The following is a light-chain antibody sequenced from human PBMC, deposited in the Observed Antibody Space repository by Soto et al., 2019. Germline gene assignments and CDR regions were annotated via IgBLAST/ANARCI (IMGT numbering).Light chain of an antibody. CDR1: QRVDRY. V-gene: IGKV1-5*03. CDR2: KAS. J-gene: IGKJ2*01. CDR3: QQYTTFYT. Sequence: DIQMTQSPSTLYASVGDRVSITCRASQRVDRYLAWYQQKPGKAPKLLIYKASTLQSGVPSRFSGSGSGTDFTLTISSLQADDFATYYCQQYTTFYTFGQGTKLEVK.